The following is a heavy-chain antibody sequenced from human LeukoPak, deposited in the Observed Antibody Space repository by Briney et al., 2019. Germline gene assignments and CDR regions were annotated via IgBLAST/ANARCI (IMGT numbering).Heavy chain of an antibody. CDR1: GFTFSSYS. CDR3: ARGYYYDSSGYYYYYYYGMDV. D-gene: IGHD3-22*01. J-gene: IGHJ6*02. V-gene: IGHV3-21*01. Sequence: GGSLRLSCAASGFTFSSYSMNWVRQAPGKGLEWVSSISSSSSYIYYADSVKGRFTISRNNAKNSLYLQMNSLRAEDTAVYYCARGYYYDSSGYYYYYYYGMDVWDQGTTVTVSS. CDR2: ISSSSSYI.